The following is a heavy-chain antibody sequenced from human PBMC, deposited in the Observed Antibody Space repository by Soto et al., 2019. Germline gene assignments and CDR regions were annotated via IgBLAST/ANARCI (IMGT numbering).Heavy chain of an antibody. CDR2: ISYDGSNK. Sequence: TGGSLRLSCAASGFTFSSYGMHWVRQAPGKGLEWVAVISYDGSNKYYADSVKGRFTISRDNSKNTLYLQMKSLRAEDTAVYYCAKSLYGSGSYYIGNWFDPWGQGTLVTVSS. D-gene: IGHD3-10*01. J-gene: IGHJ5*02. V-gene: IGHV3-30*18. CDR3: AKSLYGSGSYYIGNWFDP. CDR1: GFTFSSYG.